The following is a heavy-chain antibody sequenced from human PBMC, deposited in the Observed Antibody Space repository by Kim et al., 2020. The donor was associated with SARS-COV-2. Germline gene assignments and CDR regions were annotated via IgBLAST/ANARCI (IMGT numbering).Heavy chain of an antibody. J-gene: IGHJ5*02. CDR2: VDTKNGDT. CDR1: GFTFTDFY. CDR3: ARGGPAHEFDP. Sequence: ASVKVSCKASGFTFTDFYIHWVRQAPGQGLEWMGRVDTKNGDTRYVRKYQGRVSMTRDTSTTTAYMELNSLTSDDTAVYYCARGGPAHEFDPWGQGTRVT. V-gene: IGHV1-2*02.